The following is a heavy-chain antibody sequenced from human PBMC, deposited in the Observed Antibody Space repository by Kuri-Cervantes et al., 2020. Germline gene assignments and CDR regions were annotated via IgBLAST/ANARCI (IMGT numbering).Heavy chain of an antibody. Sequence: GESLKISCATSGFTFSNYGMHWVRQAPGKGLEWVAFMRSDGGTKFYGDSVKGRFTVSRDNFKKIMYLQMNSLRPEDTAVYYCARDEDSNNYYFYYYMDVWGKGTTVTVSS. CDR3: ARDEDSNNYYFYYYMDV. V-gene: IGHV3-30*02. CDR1: GFTFSNYG. CDR2: MRSDGGTK. D-gene: IGHD2-15*01. J-gene: IGHJ6*03.